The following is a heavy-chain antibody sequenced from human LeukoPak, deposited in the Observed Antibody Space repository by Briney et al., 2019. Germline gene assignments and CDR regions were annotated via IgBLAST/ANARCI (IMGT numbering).Heavy chain of an antibody. CDR3: AKKGGMYNWNDGRNYYYYYMDV. J-gene: IGHJ6*03. CDR1: GYFISSGYY. V-gene: IGHV4-38-2*02. CDR2: MFHSGNT. D-gene: IGHD1-1*01. Sequence: SETLSLTCTVSGYFISSGYYWGWIRQSPGKGLEWIGTMFHSGNTYYNPSLNSRVTLSVDTSKNQFSLELNSVTAADTAVYYCAKKGGMYNWNDGRNYYYYYMDVWGKGTTVTVSS.